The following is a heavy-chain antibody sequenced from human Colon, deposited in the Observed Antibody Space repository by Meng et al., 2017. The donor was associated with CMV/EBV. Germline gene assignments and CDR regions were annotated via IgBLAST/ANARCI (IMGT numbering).Heavy chain of an antibody. J-gene: IGHJ5*02. Sequence: ASGFTFGNLAMGRVRQAPGKGLEGVADLTGSGVDAFYADSVRGRFTISRDNPNNTVFLQMNSLRVEDTAVYYCTKGQDYSNYWRFDPWGQGTLVTVSS. CDR1: GFTFGNLA. D-gene: IGHD4-11*01. V-gene: IGHV3-23*01. CDR3: TKGQDYSNYWRFDP. CDR2: LTGSGVDA.